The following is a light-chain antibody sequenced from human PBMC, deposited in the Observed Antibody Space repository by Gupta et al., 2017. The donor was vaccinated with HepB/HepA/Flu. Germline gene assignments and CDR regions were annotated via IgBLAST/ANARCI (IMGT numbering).Light chain of an antibody. CDR1: SSNIGNNY. V-gene: IGLV1-51*02. CDR2: ESN. J-gene: IGLJ1*01. Sequence: QSVLTQPPSVSAAAGQKVTISCSGSSSNIGNNYVSWYQQLPGTAPKLLIYESNKRPSEIPDRFSASKSGTSATLGITGLQTGDEADYYCGTWDNSLRGGVFGTGTKVT. CDR3: GTWDNSLRGGV.